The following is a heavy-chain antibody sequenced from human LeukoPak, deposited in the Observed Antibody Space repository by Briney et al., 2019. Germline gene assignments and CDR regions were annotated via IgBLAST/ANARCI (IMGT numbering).Heavy chain of an antibody. V-gene: IGHV3-7*01. CDR2: IIQDGRGQ. Sequence: GGSLRLSCAASGFTFTDYWMTWVRQAPGKGLEWVANIIQDGRGQSYVDSVKGRFTISRDNAKNSVSLQMHGLRVEDTAVYYCARHRWHGLDIWGHGTMVTVSS. CDR1: GFTFTDYW. J-gene: IGHJ3*02. D-gene: IGHD4-23*01. CDR3: ARHRWHGLDI.